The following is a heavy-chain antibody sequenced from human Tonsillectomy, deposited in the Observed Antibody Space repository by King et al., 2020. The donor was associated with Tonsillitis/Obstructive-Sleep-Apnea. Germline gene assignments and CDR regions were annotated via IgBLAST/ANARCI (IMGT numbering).Heavy chain of an antibody. D-gene: IGHD6-6*01. CDR2: ISGSGGST. Sequence: VQLVESGGGLVQPGGSLRLSCAASGFTFSSYAMSWVRQAPGKGLEWVSAISGSGGSTYYADSVKGRFTISRDNSKNTLYLPMNSLRAEDTAVYYCAKDWGDIAARPRHFDYWGQGTLVTVSS. CDR1: GFTFSSYA. J-gene: IGHJ4*02. V-gene: IGHV3-23*04. CDR3: AKDWGDIAARPRHFDY.